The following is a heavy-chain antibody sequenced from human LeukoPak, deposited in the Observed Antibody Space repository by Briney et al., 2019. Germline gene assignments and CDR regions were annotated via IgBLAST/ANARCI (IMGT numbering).Heavy chain of an antibody. J-gene: IGHJ4*02. Sequence: SGGSLRLSCAASGFIFSSYVMSWVRQAPGKGLEWVAFIRYDGGQKYYADSVRGRFTISRDNSKNTLYLQMNSLGAEDTAVYYCAKMYYNALTGSHAPYYFDYWGQGTLVTVSS. V-gene: IGHV3-30*02. CDR3: AKMYYNALTGSHAPYYFDY. CDR2: IRYDGGQK. CDR1: GFIFSSYV. D-gene: IGHD3-9*01.